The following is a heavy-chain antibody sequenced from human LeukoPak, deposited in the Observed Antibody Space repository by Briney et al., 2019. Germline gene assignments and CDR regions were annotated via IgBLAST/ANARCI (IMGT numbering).Heavy chain of an antibody. J-gene: IGHJ6*03. CDR1: GFTFSSYW. CDR3: AKRQTYYDFWSGSTSPYYYMDV. D-gene: IGHD3-3*01. Sequence: GGSLRLSCAASGFTFSSYWMTWVRQAPGKGLEWVANIKQDGSEKYYVDSVKGRFTISRDNAKNSLYLQMNSLRAEDTAVYYCAKRQTYYDFWSGSTSPYYYMDVWGKGTTVTVSS. V-gene: IGHV3-7*03. CDR2: IKQDGSEK.